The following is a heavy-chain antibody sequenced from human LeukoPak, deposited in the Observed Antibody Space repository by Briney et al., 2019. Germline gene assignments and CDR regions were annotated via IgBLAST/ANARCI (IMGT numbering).Heavy chain of an antibody. D-gene: IGHD6-19*01. CDR3: ARDRRGRAVANPYYYNGMDV. Sequence: ASVKVSCKASGYMFTSYGLSWVRQAPGQGLEWMGWISAYNGNTRYAQRFQGRVTMTTDTSTRTAYMEMRSLRSDDTAVYYCARDRRGRAVANPYYYNGMDVWGEGTTVTVSS. V-gene: IGHV1-18*01. J-gene: IGHJ6*04. CDR2: ISAYNGNT. CDR1: GYMFTSYG.